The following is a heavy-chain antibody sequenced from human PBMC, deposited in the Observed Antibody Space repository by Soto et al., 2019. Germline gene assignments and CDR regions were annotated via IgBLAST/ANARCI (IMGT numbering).Heavy chain of an antibody. V-gene: IGHV5-51*01. CDR2: IYPGDSDT. CDR3: ARLGETGSIGWDPGYYYYYYGTDV. J-gene: IGHJ6*02. D-gene: IGHD6-19*01. Sequence: GESLKISCKGSGYSFTSCFIGWVRQMPGKGLEWMGIIYPGDSDTRYSPSFQGQVTISADKSISAAYLQWSSLKASDTAMYYCARLGETGSIGWDPGYYYYYYGTDVWGQGTTVTVSS. CDR1: GYSFTSCF.